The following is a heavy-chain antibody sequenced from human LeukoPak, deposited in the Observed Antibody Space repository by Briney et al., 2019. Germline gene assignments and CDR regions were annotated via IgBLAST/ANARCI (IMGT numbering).Heavy chain of an antibody. CDR1: GFTVSSNY. J-gene: IGHJ4*02. Sequence: GGSLRLSCAVSGFTVSSNYMSWVRQAPGKGLEWVSVIYDIGNTYYADSVKGRYTISRDTSKNTVYLQMNSLRAEDTAVYYCARGGMRRPYDCWGQGALVTVSS. CDR3: ARGGMRRPYDC. CDR2: IYDIGNT. V-gene: IGHV3-53*01. D-gene: IGHD1-14*01.